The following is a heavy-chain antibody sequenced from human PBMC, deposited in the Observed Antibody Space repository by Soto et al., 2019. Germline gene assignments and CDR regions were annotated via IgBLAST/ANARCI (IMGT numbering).Heavy chain of an antibody. J-gene: IGHJ6*02. D-gene: IGHD3-16*02. V-gene: IGHV1-69*11. CDR1: GGTFSSSG. CDR2: IVPSLDTT. CDR3: ARWPQPRYTADPYAVDV. Sequence: QVHLVQSGTEVKKPGSSVKVSCKSSGGTFSSSGFSWVRQAPGQGREWMGMIVPSLDTTNYAQKFQARVTITADEVTSTAYMEWRSLRSEDTAVYYCARWPQPRYTADPYAVDVWGQGTRVIVSS.